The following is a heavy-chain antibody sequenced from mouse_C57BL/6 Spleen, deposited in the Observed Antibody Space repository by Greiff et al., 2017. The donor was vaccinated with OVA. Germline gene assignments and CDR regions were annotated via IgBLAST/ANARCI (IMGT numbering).Heavy chain of an antibody. CDR3: ARDGTVVATRAWFAY. Sequence: EVHLVESGGGLVKPGGSLKLSCAASGFTFSSYAMSWVRQTPEKRLEWVATISDGGSYTYYPDNVKGRFTISRDNAKNNLYLQMSHLKSEDTAMYYCARDGTVVATRAWFAYWGQGTLVTVSA. CDR1: GFTFSSYA. D-gene: IGHD1-1*01. CDR2: ISDGGSYT. V-gene: IGHV5-4*01. J-gene: IGHJ3*01.